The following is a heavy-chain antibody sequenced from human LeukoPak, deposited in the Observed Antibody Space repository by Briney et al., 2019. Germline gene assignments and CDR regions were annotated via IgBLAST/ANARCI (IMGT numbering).Heavy chain of an antibody. V-gene: IGHV1-2*02. CDR2: INPNGGGT. D-gene: IGHD1-26*01. CDR3: AITLGPTTSDY. CDR1: GYTFTGYY. J-gene: IGHJ4*02. Sequence: ASVKVSCKASGYTFTGYYMHWVRQAPGQGLEWMGWINPNGGGTNYAQKFQGRVTLTRDTSISTAYMYLSRLRSDDTAVYYCAITLGPTTSDYWGQGTLVPVSS.